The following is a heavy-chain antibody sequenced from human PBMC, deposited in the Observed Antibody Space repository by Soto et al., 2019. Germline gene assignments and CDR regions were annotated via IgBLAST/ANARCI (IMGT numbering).Heavy chain of an antibody. CDR3: VRSGDDYGSYIDY. D-gene: IGHD4-17*01. V-gene: IGHV4-38-2*01. Sequence: LTCDVSGHSISSGYYWAWVRQPPGKGMEWIGSINHRGNSYYNPSLKSRVTISVDTSKNQGSLKVSSVTAADTAVYYCVRSGDDYGSYIDYWGQGTLVTVSS. J-gene: IGHJ4*02. CDR2: INHRGNS. CDR1: GHSISSGYY.